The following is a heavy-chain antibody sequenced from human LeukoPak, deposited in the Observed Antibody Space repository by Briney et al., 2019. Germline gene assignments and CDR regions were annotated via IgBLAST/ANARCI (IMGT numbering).Heavy chain of an antibody. J-gene: IGHJ3*02. CDR3: ATHRYSEWSRAFDI. V-gene: IGHV4-59*08. D-gene: IGHD3-3*01. CDR2: IYYSGST. CDR1: GGSISTYY. Sequence: PSETLSLTCPVSGGSISTYYWSWIRQPPGKGLEWIGYIYYSGSTKYNPSLRSRVTISVDTSKNQFSLKLSSVTAADTAVYYCATHRYSEWSRAFDIWGQGTMVTVSS.